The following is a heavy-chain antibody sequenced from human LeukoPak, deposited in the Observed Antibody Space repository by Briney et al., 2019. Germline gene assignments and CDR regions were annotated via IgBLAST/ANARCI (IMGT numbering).Heavy chain of an antibody. V-gene: IGHV1-2*02. J-gene: IGHJ4*02. CDR1: GYTFTNYA. CDR3: ATWVTAMAVLDY. D-gene: IGHD5-18*01. CDR2: INPNSGGT. Sequence: GASVKVSCKASGYTFTNYAMNWVRQAPGQGLEWMGWINPNSGGTDYAQKFQGRVTMTRDTSISTAYMELSRLRSDDTAVYYCATWVTAMAVLDYWGQGTLVTVSS.